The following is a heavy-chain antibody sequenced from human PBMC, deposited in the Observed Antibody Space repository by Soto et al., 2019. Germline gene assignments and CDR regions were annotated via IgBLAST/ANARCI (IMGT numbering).Heavy chain of an antibody. CDR3: ARDRRYSSGPPAFDP. CDR1: GYTFTGYY. Sequence: GASVKVSCKASGYTFTGYYMHWVRQAPGQGLEWMGWINPNSGGTNYAQKFQGWVTMTRDTSISTAYMELSRLRSDDTAVYYCARDRRYSSGPPAFDPWGQGTLVTVSS. D-gene: IGHD6-19*01. V-gene: IGHV1-2*04. J-gene: IGHJ5*02. CDR2: INPNSGGT.